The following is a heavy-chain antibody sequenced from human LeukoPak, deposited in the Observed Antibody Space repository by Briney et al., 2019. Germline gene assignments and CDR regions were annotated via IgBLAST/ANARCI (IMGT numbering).Heavy chain of an antibody. CDR3: ARDPPSSSWYRLRYFDY. V-gene: IGHV4-34*01. CDR1: GGSLSGYY. J-gene: IGHJ4*02. Sequence: SETLSLTCAVYGGSLSGYYWSWIRQPPGKGLEWIGEINHSGSTNYNPSLKSRVTISVDTSKNQFSLKLSSVTAADTAVYYCARDPPSSSWYRLRYFDYWGQGTLVTVSS. CDR2: INHSGST. D-gene: IGHD6-13*01.